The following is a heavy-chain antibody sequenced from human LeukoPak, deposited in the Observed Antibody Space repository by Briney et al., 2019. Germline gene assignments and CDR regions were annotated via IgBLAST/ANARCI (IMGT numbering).Heavy chain of an antibody. CDR3: ARDGTPNYSSGLVYMDV. Sequence: PGGSLRLSCVASGFTFSSYEMNWVRQAPGKGLEWLSYIGSSDSTTHYADSVKGRFTISRDNAKNSLYLQMNSLRVEDTAVYYCARDGTPNYSSGLVYMDVWGEGTTVTISS. J-gene: IGHJ6*03. CDR2: IGSSDSTT. D-gene: IGHD6-25*01. CDR1: GFTFSSYE. V-gene: IGHV3-48*03.